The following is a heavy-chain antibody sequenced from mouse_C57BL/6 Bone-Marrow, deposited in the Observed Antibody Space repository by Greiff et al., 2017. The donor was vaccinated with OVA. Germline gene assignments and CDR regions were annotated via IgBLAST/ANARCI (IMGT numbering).Heavy chain of an antibody. CDR2: INPSSGYT. CDR1: GYTFTSYW. D-gene: IGHD1-1*01. CDR3: ARSRLLRTLFAY. J-gene: IGHJ3*01. V-gene: IGHV1-7*01. Sequence: VQVVESGAELAKPGASVKLSCKASGYTFTSYWMHWVKQRPGQGLEWIGYINPSSGYTKYNQKFKEKATLSADKSSSTAYVQLSSLIYEDSAVDYYARSRLLRTLFAYWGQGTLVTVSA.